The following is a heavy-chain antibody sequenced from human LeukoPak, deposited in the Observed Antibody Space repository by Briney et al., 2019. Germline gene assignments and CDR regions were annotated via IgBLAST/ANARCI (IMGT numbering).Heavy chain of an antibody. J-gene: IGHJ3*02. D-gene: IGHD3-22*01. CDR3: AKEFTMIVVVIDAFDI. Sequence: PGGSLRLSCAASGFTFSSYAVSWVRQAPGKGLEWVSAISGSGGSTYYADSVKGRFTISRDNSKNTLYLQMNSLRAEDTAVYYCAKEFTMIVVVIDAFDIWGQGTMVTVSS. V-gene: IGHV3-23*01. CDR1: GFTFSSYA. CDR2: ISGSGGST.